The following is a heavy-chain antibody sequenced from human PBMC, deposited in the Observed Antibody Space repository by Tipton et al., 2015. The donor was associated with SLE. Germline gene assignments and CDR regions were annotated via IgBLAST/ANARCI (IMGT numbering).Heavy chain of an antibody. Sequence: TLSLTCAVAGGSFSGYYWSWIRQPPGKGLEWLGEINHSLSTNSNPSLKSRVTISVDTSKNQFSLKLSSVTAADTAVYYCAGVGSIWYRPFPHSGLSTVVPASS. J-gene: IGHJ1*01. D-gene: IGHD6-13*01. CDR2: INHSLST. CDR1: GGSFSGYY. CDR3: AGVGSIWYRPFPH. V-gene: IGHV4-34*01.